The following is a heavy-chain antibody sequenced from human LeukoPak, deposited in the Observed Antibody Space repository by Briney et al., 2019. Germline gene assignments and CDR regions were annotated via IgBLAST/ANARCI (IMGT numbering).Heavy chain of an antibody. CDR1: GFTFSNYS. V-gene: IGHV3-21*01. Sequence: GGSLRLSCAASGFTFSNYSMNWVRQAPGKGLEWVSSIGTTGSYIFYAYSVKGRFTISRDNAKNTLYLQMNSLRAEDTAVYYCARDEYDILTDYDYWGQGILVTVSS. D-gene: IGHD3-9*01. J-gene: IGHJ4*02. CDR2: IGTTGSYI. CDR3: ARDEYDILTDYDY.